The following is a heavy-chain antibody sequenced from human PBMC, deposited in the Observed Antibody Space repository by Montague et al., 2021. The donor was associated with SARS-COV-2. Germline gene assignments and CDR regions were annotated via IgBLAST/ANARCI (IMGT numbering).Heavy chain of an antibody. D-gene: IGHD3-10*01. J-gene: IGHJ4*02. V-gene: IGHV4-39*07. CDR3: ARGHYGSGNYYFLGN. CDR1: GGSVSSSHYY. CDR2: ISCSGST. Sequence: SETLSLTCTVSGGSVSSSHYYWAWIRQPPGKGLEWIGSISCSGSTYYNPSLKSRVTISVDTSENQFSLKLSSVTAADKAGYYCARGHYGSGNYYFLGNWGRGTMVTVYS.